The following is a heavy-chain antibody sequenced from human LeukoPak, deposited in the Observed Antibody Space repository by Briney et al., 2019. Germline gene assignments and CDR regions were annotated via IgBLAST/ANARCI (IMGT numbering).Heavy chain of an antibody. Sequence: SVKVSCKASGGTFSSYAISWVRQAPGQGLEWMGGIIPIFGTANYAQKFQGRVTITADESTSTAYMELSSLRSEDTAVYYCARDGWAAAVLTPFDYWGQGTLVTVSS. CDR3: ARDGWAAAVLTPFDY. J-gene: IGHJ4*02. D-gene: IGHD6-13*01. V-gene: IGHV1-69*13. CDR2: IIPIFGTA. CDR1: GGTFSSYA.